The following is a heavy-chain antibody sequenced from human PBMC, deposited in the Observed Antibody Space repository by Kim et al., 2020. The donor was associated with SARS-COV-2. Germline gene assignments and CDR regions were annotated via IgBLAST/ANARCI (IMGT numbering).Heavy chain of an antibody. J-gene: IGHJ6*02. CDR2: IYYSGST. Sequence: SETLSLTCTVSGGYISSSSYYWGWIRQPPGKGLEWIGSIYYSGSTYYNPSLKSRVTISVDTSKNQFSLKLSSVTAADTAVYYCASKYYDFWSGYSHGMDVWGQGTTVTVSS. CDR3: ASKYYDFWSGYSHGMDV. V-gene: IGHV4-39*01. D-gene: IGHD3-3*01. CDR1: GGYISSSSYY.